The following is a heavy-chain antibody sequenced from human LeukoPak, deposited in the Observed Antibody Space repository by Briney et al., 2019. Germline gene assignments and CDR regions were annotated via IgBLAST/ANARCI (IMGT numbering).Heavy chain of an antibody. Sequence: PSETLSLTCTVSGGSISSSGYFWGWVRQPPRKGLEWIGSIYYSGGTYYNPSLKSRVTISVDASKNQFSLKLSSVTAADTAVYYCARSGGGYCSGGICAKGFDCWGQGTLVTVSS. V-gene: IGHV4-39*01. D-gene: IGHD2-15*01. J-gene: IGHJ4*02. CDR1: GGSISSSGYF. CDR3: ARSGGGYCSGGICAKGFDC. CDR2: IYYSGGT.